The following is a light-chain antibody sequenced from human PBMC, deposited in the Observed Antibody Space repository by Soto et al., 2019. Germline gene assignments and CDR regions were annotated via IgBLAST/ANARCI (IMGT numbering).Light chain of an antibody. CDR3: SSYTTSTPNWV. V-gene: IGLV2-14*03. Sequence: QSALTQPASVSGSPGQSITISCTGISSDVGDYNYVSWYQHHPGKAPKLMIYDVSNRPSGVSDRFSGSKSGNTASLTISGLQAEDEADYYCSSYTTSTPNWVFGGGTKLTVL. CDR1: SSDVGDYNY. CDR2: DVS. J-gene: IGLJ3*02.